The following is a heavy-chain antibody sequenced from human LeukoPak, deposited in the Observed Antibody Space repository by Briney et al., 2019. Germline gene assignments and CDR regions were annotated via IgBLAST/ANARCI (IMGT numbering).Heavy chain of an antibody. CDR2: IYPGDSDT. V-gene: IGHV5-51*01. J-gene: IGHJ4*02. D-gene: IGHD3-22*01. CDR3: ARRGHYYDSSGYYEPSFDY. Sequence: GESLKISCKGSGYSFTSYWIGWVRQMPGKGLEWMGIIYPGDSDTRYSPSFQGQVTISADKSISTASLQWSSLKASDTAMYYCARRGHYYDSSGYYEPSFDYWGQGTLVTVSS. CDR1: GYSFTSYW.